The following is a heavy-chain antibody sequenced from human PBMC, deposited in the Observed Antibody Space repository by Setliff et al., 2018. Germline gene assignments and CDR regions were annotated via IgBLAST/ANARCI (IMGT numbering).Heavy chain of an antibody. J-gene: IGHJ6*03. V-gene: IGHV4-39*07. CDR3: ARTHSIIKIFGVVSLLYHMDV. Sequence: SETLSLTCTVSGGSVSNSGFFWGWLRQAPGKGLEWIGNIYDSGSSNYNASLKSRLIITRDTSKNQISLNLTSVTAADTAVYYCARTHSIIKIFGVVSLLYHMDVWGTGTTVTVSS. CDR1: GGSVSNSGFF. D-gene: IGHD3-3*01. CDR2: IYDSGSS.